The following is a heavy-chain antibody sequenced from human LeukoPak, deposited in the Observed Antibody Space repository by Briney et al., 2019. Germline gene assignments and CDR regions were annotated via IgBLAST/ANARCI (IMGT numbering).Heavy chain of an antibody. CDR3: ARALIQLRYFDWLPRGGFYFDY. CDR1: GGSFNGYY. V-gene: IGHV4-34*01. J-gene: IGHJ4*02. CDR2: INHSGST. Sequence: PSETLSLTCAVYGGSFNGYYWSWIRQPPGKGLEWIGEINHSGSTNYSPSLKSRATLSVDTSKNQFSLRLSSVTAADTAVYYCARALIQLRYFDWLPRGGFYFDYWGQGTLVTVSS. D-gene: IGHD3-9*01.